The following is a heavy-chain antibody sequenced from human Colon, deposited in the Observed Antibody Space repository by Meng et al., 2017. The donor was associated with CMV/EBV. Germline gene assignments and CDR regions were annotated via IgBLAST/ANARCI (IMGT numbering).Heavy chain of an antibody. D-gene: IGHD2-2*01. CDR3: VVVPAAIGPLGAFDI. CDR1: GGTFSSYA. V-gene: IGHV1-69*05. Sequence: SVKVSCKASGGTFSSYAISWVRRAPGQGLEWMGGIIPIFGTANYAQKFQGRVTITTDESTSTAYMELSSLRSEDTAVYYCVVVPAAIGPLGAFDIWGQGTMVTVSS. J-gene: IGHJ3*02. CDR2: IIPIFGTA.